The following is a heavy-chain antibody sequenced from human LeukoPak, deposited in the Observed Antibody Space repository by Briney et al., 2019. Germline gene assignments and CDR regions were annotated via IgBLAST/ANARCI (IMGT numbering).Heavy chain of an antibody. J-gene: IGHJ4*02. CDR2: IYCSGST. V-gene: IGHV4-39*01. Sequence: SETLSLTCTVSGGSISSSSYDWGWIRQPPGKGLEWIGSIYCSGSTYYNPSLKSRVTISVDTSKNQFSLKLSSVTAADTAVYYCARQSGSLVVVAATDYWGQGTLVTVSS. CDR3: ARQSGSLVVVAATDY. CDR1: GGSISSSSYD. D-gene: IGHD2-15*01.